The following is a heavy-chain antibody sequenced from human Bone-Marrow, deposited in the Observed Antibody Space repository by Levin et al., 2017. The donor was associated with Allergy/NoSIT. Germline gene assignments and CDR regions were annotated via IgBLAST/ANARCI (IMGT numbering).Heavy chain of an antibody. D-gene: IGHD2-21*02. CDR2: IYHSGTT. Sequence: TLSLTCAVSGGSISSGGYSWTWIRQSPGKGLEWIASIYHSGTTYYNLSLRSRLTISIDRSENHFSLKLSSVTAADTAIYYCARGGSDSTFDNWGQGTLVTVSA. CDR1: GGSISSGGYS. CDR3: ARGGSDSTFDN. V-gene: IGHV4-30-2*06. J-gene: IGHJ4*02.